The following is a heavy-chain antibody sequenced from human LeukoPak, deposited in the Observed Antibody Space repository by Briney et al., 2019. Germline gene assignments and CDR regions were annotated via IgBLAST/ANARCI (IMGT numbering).Heavy chain of an antibody. J-gene: IGHJ6*03. Sequence: SETLSLTCTVSGGSISSSSYYWGWIRQPPGKGLEWIGSIYYSGSTYYNPSLKSRVTISVDTSKNQFSLKLSSVTAADTAVYYCARWGPFNYYYYMDVWGKGTTVTISS. D-gene: IGHD3-16*01. CDR2: IYYSGST. CDR3: ARWGPFNYYYYMDV. CDR1: GGSISSSSYY. V-gene: IGHV4-39*07.